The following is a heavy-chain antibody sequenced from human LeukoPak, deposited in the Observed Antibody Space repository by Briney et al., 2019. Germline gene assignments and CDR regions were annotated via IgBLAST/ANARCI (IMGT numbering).Heavy chain of an antibody. CDR2: ISSNGGST. CDR1: GFTFSSYA. D-gene: IGHD1-26*01. V-gene: IGHV3-64*01. CDR3: ASLIVGASYGMHV. Sequence: PGGSLRLSCAASGFTFSSYAMHWVRQAPGKGLEYVSAISSNGGSTYYANSVKGRFTISRDNSKNTLYLQMGSLRAEDMAVYYCASLIVGASYGMHVWGQGTTVTVSS. J-gene: IGHJ6*02.